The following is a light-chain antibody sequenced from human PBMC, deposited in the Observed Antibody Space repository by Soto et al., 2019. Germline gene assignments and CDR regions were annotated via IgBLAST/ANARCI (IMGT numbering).Light chain of an antibody. J-gene: IGKJ1*01. CDR2: LGS. CDR1: QSLLHSNGYNY. V-gene: IGKV2-28*01. Sequence: DIVMTQSPLSLRVTPGEPSSISCRSSQSLLHSNGYNYLDWYLQKPGKSPQXLIYLGSNRSSGVPERFSGSGSATDFTLKISRVEAEDVGIYYCMQPLQNPRTFGQGTKVDIK. CDR3: MQPLQNPRT.